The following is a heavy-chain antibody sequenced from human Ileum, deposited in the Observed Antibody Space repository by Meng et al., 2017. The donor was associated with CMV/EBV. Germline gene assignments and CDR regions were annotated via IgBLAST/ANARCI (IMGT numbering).Heavy chain of an antibody. CDR2: ISYDGNTK. Sequence: VEVGGGVVRAGRFLSISCGGSGFTFREHAMHWVRQAAGKGVEWMGIISYDGNTKYADSVKGRFTISRDNFGDTLYLQMNSLAPGDTAVYFCAREGPDYDSSYFDFWGQGSLVTVSS. J-gene: IGHJ4*02. D-gene: IGHD3-22*01. CDR1: GFTFREHA. V-gene: IGHV3-30-3*01. CDR3: AREGPDYDSSYFDF.